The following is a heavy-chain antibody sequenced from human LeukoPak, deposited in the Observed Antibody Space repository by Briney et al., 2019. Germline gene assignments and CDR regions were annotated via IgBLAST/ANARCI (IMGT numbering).Heavy chain of an antibody. CDR3: ARERYDSDDALDI. J-gene: IGHJ3*02. D-gene: IGHD3-16*01. CDR2: IWYDGSNK. CDR1: GFTFSDYG. V-gene: IGHV3-33*01. Sequence: GRSLRLSCAASGFTFSDYGMHWVRQAPGKGLEWVAVIWYDGSNKYYADSVKGRFTVSRDNSKNTLDLQVSSLRAEDTAVYYCARERYDSDDALDIWGQGTLVTVSA.